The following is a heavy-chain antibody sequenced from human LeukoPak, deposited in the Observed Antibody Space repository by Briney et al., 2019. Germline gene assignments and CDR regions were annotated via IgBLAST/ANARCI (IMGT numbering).Heavy chain of an antibody. D-gene: IGHD5-12*01. CDR1: GGSISSGSYY. Sequence: PSETLSLTCTVSGGSISSGSYYWSWIRQPAGKGLEWIGHIYTSGSTNYNPSLKSRVTISVDTSKNQFSLKLSSVTAADTAVYYCARVWRGYSGYDFVNYYYMDVWGKGTTVTVSS. CDR2: IYTSGST. J-gene: IGHJ6*03. V-gene: IGHV4-61*09. CDR3: ARVWRGYSGYDFVNYYYMDV.